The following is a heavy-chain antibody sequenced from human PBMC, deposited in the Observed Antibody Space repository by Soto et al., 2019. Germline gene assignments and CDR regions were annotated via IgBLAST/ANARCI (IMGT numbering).Heavy chain of an antibody. Sequence: ASVKVSCKSSGCTFSSYAISWVRQAPGQGLEWMGGIIPIFGTANYAQKFQGRVTITADESTSTAYMELSSLRSEDTAVYYCARGMVYAISYYGMDVWGQGTTVTVSS. CDR3: ARGMVYAISYYGMDV. CDR1: GCTFSSYA. D-gene: IGHD2-8*01. J-gene: IGHJ6*02. CDR2: IIPIFGTA. V-gene: IGHV1-69*13.